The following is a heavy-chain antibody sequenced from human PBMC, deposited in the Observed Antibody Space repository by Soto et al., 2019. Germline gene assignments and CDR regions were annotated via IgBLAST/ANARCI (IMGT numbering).Heavy chain of an antibody. V-gene: IGHV3-9*01. Sequence: EVQLVESGGGLVQPGRSLRLSCAASGFTFDDYAMHWVRQAPGKGLEWVSGISWNSGSIGYADSVKGRFTISRDNAKNSLYLQMNSLRADDTALYYCAKDYAIFGVDIMPRAFDIWGQGTMVTVSS. J-gene: IGHJ3*02. CDR2: ISWNSGSI. CDR1: GFTFDDYA. CDR3: AKDYAIFGVDIMPRAFDI. D-gene: IGHD3-3*01.